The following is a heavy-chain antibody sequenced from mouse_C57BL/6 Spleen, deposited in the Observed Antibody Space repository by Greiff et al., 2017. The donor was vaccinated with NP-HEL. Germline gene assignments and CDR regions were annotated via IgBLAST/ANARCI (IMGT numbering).Heavy chain of an antibody. CDR2: IYWDDDK. CDR3: ARSDYYGSSSSYWYFDV. V-gene: IGHV8-12*01. CDR1: GFSLSTSGMG. J-gene: IGHJ1*03. D-gene: IGHD1-1*01. Sequence: QVTLKESGPGILQSSQTLSLTCSFSGFSLSTSGMGVSWIRQPSGKGLEWLAHIYWDDDKRYNPSLKSRLTISKDTSRNQVFLKITSVDTADTATYYCARSDYYGSSSSYWYFDVWGTGTTVTVSS.